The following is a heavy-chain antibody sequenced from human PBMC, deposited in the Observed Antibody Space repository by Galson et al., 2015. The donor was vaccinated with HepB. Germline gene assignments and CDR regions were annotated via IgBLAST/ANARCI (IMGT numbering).Heavy chain of an antibody. Sequence: SVKVSCKASGGNFTTHTLSWVRQAPGQGLEWMGGIIPIVGVPNYAQNFQDRLTITAGKSTNMANMELSDLRSEHKPVYYCASYFFTASHNHEPGFNWYDSWGQGALVTVPS. CDR1: GGNFTTHT. CDR2: IIPIVGVP. J-gene: IGHJ5*01. V-gene: IGHV1-69*10. D-gene: IGHD2-15*01. CDR3: ASYFFTASHNHEPGFNWYDS.